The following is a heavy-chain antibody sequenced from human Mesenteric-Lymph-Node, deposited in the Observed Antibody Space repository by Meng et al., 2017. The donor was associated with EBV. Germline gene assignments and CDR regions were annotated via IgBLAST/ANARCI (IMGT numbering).Heavy chain of an antibody. CDR1: GGSISSSSYY. CDR2: IYYSGST. CDR3: ARTPGPVAVPFDY. Sequence: RPLQESGPVLGKPSETLSLTCTVSGGSISSSSYYWGWIRQPPGKGLEWIGSIYYSGSTYYNPSLKSRVTISVDTSKNQFSLKLSSVTAADTAVYYCARTPGPVAVPFDYWGQGTLVTVSS. V-gene: IGHV4-39*01. D-gene: IGHD6-19*01. J-gene: IGHJ4*02.